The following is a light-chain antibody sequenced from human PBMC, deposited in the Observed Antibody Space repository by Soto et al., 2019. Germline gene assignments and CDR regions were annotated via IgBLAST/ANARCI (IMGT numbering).Light chain of an antibody. CDR3: QQRSNWTSLT. CDR1: QSVSSY. CDR2: DAS. V-gene: IGKV3-11*01. J-gene: IGKJ4*01. Sequence: EIVLTQSPATLSLSPGERATLSCRASQSVSSYLAWYQQKPGQAPRLLIYDASNSATGIPARFRGSGSGTDFTLTISSLEPEDFAVYYCQQRSNWTSLTFGGGTKVEIK.